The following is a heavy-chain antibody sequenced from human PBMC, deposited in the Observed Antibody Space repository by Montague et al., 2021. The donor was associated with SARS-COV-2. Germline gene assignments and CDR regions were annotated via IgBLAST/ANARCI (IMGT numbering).Heavy chain of an antibody. Sequence: SETLSLTCTVSGGSITNNIDYWAWIRQPPGKGLEWIGTIYYTGNTYYNPSLKSRVTISVVTSKNQFSLKLSSVTTADTAVYYCASVYTVTYYFDYWGQGTLVTVSS. D-gene: IGHD4-17*01. CDR2: IYYTGNT. CDR1: GGSITNNIDY. V-gene: IGHV4-39*01. CDR3: ASVYTVTYYFDY. J-gene: IGHJ4*02.